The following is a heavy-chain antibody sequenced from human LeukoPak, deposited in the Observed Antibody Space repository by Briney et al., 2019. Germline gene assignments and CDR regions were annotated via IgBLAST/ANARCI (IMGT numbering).Heavy chain of an antibody. V-gene: IGHV6-1*01. CDR1: GDSVSSNGAT. D-gene: IGHD4-17*01. Sequence: SQTLSLTCALSGDSVSSNGATWNWLRQSPSRGLEWLGRTYYRSKWYTDYAVSVKGRTTINPDTTRKQFSLQVNSVTPEDTAVYYCARGGTYGDYYFDFWGQGILVTVSS. CDR2: TYYRSKWYT. J-gene: IGHJ4*02. CDR3: ARGGTYGDYYFDF.